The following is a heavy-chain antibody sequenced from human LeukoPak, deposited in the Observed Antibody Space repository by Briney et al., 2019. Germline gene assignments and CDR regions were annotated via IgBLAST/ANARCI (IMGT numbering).Heavy chain of an antibody. V-gene: IGHV5-51*01. D-gene: IGHD4-17*01. J-gene: IGHJ4*02. CDR3: ARHHDYGDYGCFDY. Sequence: GESLKISFKGSGYSFTSYWIGWVRQMPGKGLEWTGIIYPGDSDTRYSPSFQGQVTISADKSIRTAYLQWSSLKASDTAIYYCARHHDYGDYGCFDYWGQGTLVTVSS. CDR1: GYSFTSYW. CDR2: IYPGDSDT.